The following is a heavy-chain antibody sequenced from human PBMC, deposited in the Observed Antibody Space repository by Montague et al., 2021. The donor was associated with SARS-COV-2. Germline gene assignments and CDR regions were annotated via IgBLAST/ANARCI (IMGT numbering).Heavy chain of an antibody. J-gene: IGHJ6*02. V-gene: IGHV6-1*01. CDR1: GDSVVEHRRR. CDR2: PQYGNKWYN. CDR3: TSGREGNYNVMDV. Sequence: CAISGDSVVEHRRRSDEHTYEPPSVRHFVCRPQYGNKWYNDYAVSVRGRVTINPDTSKNQFSLQLNSVTPEDTAIYYCTSGREGNYNVMDVWGQGTTVTVSS. D-gene: IGHD1-1*01.